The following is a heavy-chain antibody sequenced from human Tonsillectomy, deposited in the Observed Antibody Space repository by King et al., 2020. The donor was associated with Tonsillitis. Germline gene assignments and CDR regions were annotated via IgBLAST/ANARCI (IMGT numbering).Heavy chain of an antibody. J-gene: IGHJ4*02. CDR2: IWYDGSNK. V-gene: IGHV3-33*01. Sequence: VQLVESGGGVVQPGRSLRLSCAASGFTFSSYGMHWVRQAPGKGLEWVAVIWYDGSNKYYADSVKGRFTISRDNSKNTLYLQMNSLRAEDTAVYYCAGGALFYYGSGSYGFDYWGQGTLVTVSS. CDR1: GFTFSSYG. D-gene: IGHD3-10*01. CDR3: AGGALFYYGSGSYGFDY.